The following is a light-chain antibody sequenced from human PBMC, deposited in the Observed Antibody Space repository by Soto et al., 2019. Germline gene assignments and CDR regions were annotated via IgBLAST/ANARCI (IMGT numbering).Light chain of an antibody. CDR3: QRRNSWPTIT. CDR1: QSVGPY. V-gene: IGKV3-11*01. CDR2: DAS. J-gene: IGKJ5*01. Sequence: EIVLTQAPVTQPLSPGERAALSCRASQSVGPYLAWYQVKPGQAPRLLIYDASSRASGVPARFSGSGSGTDLTLTISSLEPEDFALYDCQRRNSWPTITFGQGTRLEIK.